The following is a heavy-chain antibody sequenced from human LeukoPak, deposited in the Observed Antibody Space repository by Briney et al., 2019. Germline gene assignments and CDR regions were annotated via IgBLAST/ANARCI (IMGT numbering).Heavy chain of an antibody. CDR3: ARARGAGPGAHFDY. CDR2: IIPIFGTA. Sequence: ASVKVSCKASGGTFSSYAISWVRQAPGQGLEWMGGIIPIFGTANYAQKFQGRVTITADESTSTAYMELSSLRSEDTAVYYCARARGAGPGAHFDYWGQGTPVIVSS. D-gene: IGHD3-10*01. J-gene: IGHJ4*02. V-gene: IGHV1-69*13. CDR1: GGTFSSYA.